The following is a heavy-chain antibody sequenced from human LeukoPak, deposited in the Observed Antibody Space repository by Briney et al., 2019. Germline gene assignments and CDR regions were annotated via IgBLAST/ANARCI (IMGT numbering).Heavy chain of an antibody. CDR2: IYYSGST. Sequence: SETLSLTCTVSGGSISSSSYYWGRIRQPPGKGLEWIGSIYYSGSTYYNPSLKSRVTISVDTSKNQFSLKLSSVTAADTAVYYCARHVWAPEVLWFGEAHYFDYWGQGTLVTVSS. J-gene: IGHJ4*02. D-gene: IGHD3-10*01. V-gene: IGHV4-39*01. CDR1: GGSISSSSYY. CDR3: ARHVWAPEVLWFGEAHYFDY.